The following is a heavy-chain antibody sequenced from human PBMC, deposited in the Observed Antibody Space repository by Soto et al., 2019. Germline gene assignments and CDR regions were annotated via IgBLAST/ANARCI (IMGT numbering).Heavy chain of an antibody. Sequence: PSETLSLTCAVYGGSFSGYYWSWIRQPPGKGLEWIGEINHSGSTNYNPSLKSRVTISVDTSKNQFSLKLSSVTAADTAVYYCARDPTLWYFDLWGRGTLVTVSS. CDR2: INHSGST. V-gene: IGHV4-34*01. CDR3: ARDPTLWYFDL. CDR1: GGSFSGYY. J-gene: IGHJ2*01.